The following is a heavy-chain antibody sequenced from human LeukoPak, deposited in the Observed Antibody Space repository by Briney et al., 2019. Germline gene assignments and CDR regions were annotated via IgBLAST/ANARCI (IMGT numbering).Heavy chain of an antibody. Sequence: SETLSLTCTVSGGSISSSSYYWGWIRQPPGKGLEWIGSIYYSGSTYYNPSLKSRVTISVDTSKNQFSLKLRSVTAADTAAYYCAGAEGRKNFDYWGQGTLVTVSS. V-gene: IGHV4-39*01. CDR1: GGSISSSSYY. CDR2: IYYSGST. D-gene: IGHD1-26*01. J-gene: IGHJ4*02. CDR3: AGAEGRKNFDY.